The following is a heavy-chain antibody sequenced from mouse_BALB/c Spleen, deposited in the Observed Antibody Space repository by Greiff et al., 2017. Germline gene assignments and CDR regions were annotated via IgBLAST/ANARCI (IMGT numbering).Heavy chain of an antibody. CDR3: MIAYFDD. V-gene: IGHV1S81*02. D-gene: IGHD2-4*01. CDR2: INPSNGGT. J-gene: IGHJ1*01. Sequence: QVQLQKSGAELVKPGASVKLSCKASGYTFTSYYLYWVKQVPGQGLEWIGEINPSNGGTNFNEKFKSKATMTVDKSSSTAYRQLSSLTSEDSAVYYCMIAYFDDWGAGTTVTVSS. CDR1: GYTFTSYY.